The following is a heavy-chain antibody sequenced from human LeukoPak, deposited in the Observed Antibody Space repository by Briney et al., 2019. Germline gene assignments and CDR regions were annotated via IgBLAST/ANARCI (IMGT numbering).Heavy chain of an antibody. V-gene: IGHV3-30*18. J-gene: IGHJ3*02. CDR2: ISYDGSNK. Sequence: PGGSLGLSCAASGFTFSSYGMHWVRQAPGKGLEWVAVISYDGSNKYYADSVKGRFTISRDSSKNTLYLQMNSLRAEDTAVYYCAKVTVGALPPDAFDIWGQGTMVTVSS. D-gene: IGHD1-26*01. CDR3: AKVTVGALPPDAFDI. CDR1: GFTFSSYG.